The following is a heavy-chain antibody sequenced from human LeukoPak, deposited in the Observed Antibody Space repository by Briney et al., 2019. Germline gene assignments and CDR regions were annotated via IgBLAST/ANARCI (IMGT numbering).Heavy chain of an antibody. D-gene: IGHD6-19*01. Sequence: GALLLSSAAAGFAFSYYHMRWVRPAPLKGVGWGWAIVYDSKYYTDSVQGRLTISRHNSKNTLYLQVNSLRGEDKAVYDCVRDERNRGWYDWGQGSLATVSS. CDR1: GFAFSYYH. CDR3: VRDERNRGWYD. CDR2: IVYDSK. J-gene: IGHJ4*02. V-gene: IGHV3-53*01.